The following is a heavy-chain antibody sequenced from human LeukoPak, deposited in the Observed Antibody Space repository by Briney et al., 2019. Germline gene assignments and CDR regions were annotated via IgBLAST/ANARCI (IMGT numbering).Heavy chain of an antibody. CDR2: ISGSGRST. Sequence: GGSLRLSCAASGFTFSSYAMSWVRQAPGKGLEWVSAISGSGRSTYHADSVKGRFTISRDNSKNTLYLQMNSLRAEDTAVYYCAKGGLGYGSSTNCSPYYFDYWGQGTRVTVS. CDR1: GFTFSSYA. J-gene: IGHJ4*02. CDR3: AKGGLGYGSSTNCSPYYFDY. V-gene: IGHV3-23*01. D-gene: IGHD2-2*01.